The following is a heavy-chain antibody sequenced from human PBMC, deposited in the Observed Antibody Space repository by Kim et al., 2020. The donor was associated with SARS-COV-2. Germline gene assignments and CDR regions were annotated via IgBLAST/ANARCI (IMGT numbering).Heavy chain of an antibody. Sequence: GGSLRLSCAASGFTFSSYGMHWVRQAPGKGLEWVAVISYDGSNKYYADSVKGRFTISRDNSKNTLYLQMNSLRAEDTAVYYCAKGGRWLQLEVGGFDYWGQGTLVTVSS. CDR3: AKGGRWLQLEVGGFDY. CDR2: ISYDGSNK. D-gene: IGHD5-12*01. CDR1: GFTFSSYG. J-gene: IGHJ4*02. V-gene: IGHV3-30*18.